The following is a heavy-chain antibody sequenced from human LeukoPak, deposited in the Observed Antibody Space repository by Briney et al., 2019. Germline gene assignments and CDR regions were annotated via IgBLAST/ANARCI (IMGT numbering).Heavy chain of an antibody. J-gene: IGHJ4*02. CDR2: ISGSGGST. Sequence: PGGSLRLSCAASGFTFSNYWMTWLRQAPGKGLEWVSAISGSGGSTYYADSVKGRFTISRDNSKNTLYLQMNSLRAEDTAIYYCAKSNLPYSSGWYYFDYWGQGTLVTVSS. D-gene: IGHD6-19*01. CDR3: AKSNLPYSSGWYYFDY. CDR1: GFTFSNYW. V-gene: IGHV3-23*01.